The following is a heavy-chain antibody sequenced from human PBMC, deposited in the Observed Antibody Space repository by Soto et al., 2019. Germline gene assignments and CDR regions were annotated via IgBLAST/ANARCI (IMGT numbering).Heavy chain of an antibody. D-gene: IGHD2-2*01. CDR1: GGTFSSYA. J-gene: IGHJ6*02. V-gene: IGHV1-69*01. Sequence: QVQLVQSGAEVKKPGSSVKVSCKASGGTFSSYAISWVRQAPGQGLEWMGGIIPSSGTANYAQKFQCRVKIPADESTITAYMELSSLRSEDTAVYYCARSQGSSTSLEIYYYYYYGMDVWGQGTTVTVSS. CDR2: IIPSSGTA. CDR3: ARSQGSSTSLEIYYYYYYGMDV.